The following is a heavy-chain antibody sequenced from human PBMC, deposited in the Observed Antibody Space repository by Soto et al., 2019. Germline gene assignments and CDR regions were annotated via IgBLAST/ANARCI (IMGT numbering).Heavy chain of an antibody. CDR2: IYYSGST. D-gene: IGHD6-13*01. V-gene: IGHV4-59*01. J-gene: IGHJ6*03. Sequence: PSETLSLTCTVSGGSISSYYWSWIRQPPGKGLEWIGYIYYSGSTNYNPSLKSRVTISVDTSKNQFSLKLSSVTAADTAVYYCARLAASFYYYMDVWGKGTTVTVSS. CDR1: GGSISSYY. CDR3: ARLAASFYYYMDV.